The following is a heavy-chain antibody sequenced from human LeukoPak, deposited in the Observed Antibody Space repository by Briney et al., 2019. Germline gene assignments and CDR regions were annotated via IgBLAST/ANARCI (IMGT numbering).Heavy chain of an antibody. CDR2: ISWNSGSI. J-gene: IGHJ4*02. V-gene: IGHV3-9*01. D-gene: IGHD2-2*01. CDR1: GFTFDDYA. Sequence: PGGSLRLSCAASGFTFDDYAMHWVRQAPGKGLEWVSGISWNSGSIGYADSVKGRFTISRDNAKNTLYLRMNSLRAEDTAVYYCARDWYHAIDYWGQGTLVTVSS. CDR3: ARDWYHAIDY.